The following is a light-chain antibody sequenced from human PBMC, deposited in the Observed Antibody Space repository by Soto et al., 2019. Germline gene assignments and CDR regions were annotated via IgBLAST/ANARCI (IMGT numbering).Light chain of an antibody. CDR2: DNN. V-gene: IGLV1-51*01. CDR3: ASWDYSLTGEV. Sequence: QSVLTQPPSVSGAPGQRVTISCTGSTSNLGAGYDVHWYQQLPGTAPKLLIYDNNKRPSGIPDRFSGSKSGTSGTLDITGLQTGDEADYYCASWDYSLTGEVFGGGTKLTVL. J-gene: IGLJ2*01. CDR1: TSNLGAGYD.